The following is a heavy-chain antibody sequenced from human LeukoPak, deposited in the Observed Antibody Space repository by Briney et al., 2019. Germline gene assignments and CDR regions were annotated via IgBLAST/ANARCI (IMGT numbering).Heavy chain of an antibody. D-gene: IGHD6-13*01. CDR2: INPNGGTI. CDR1: GFTFSDHC. Sequence: GGSLRLSCAVSGFTFSDHCMNWVRQAPGKGLEWLSYINPNGGTIYYSDSVRGRFTVSRDNANNLLFLQMNSLRAEDTALYYCAREGDTTSASGTEFDYWGQGALVTVSS. V-gene: IGHV3-48*04. CDR3: AREGDTTSASGTEFDY. J-gene: IGHJ4*02.